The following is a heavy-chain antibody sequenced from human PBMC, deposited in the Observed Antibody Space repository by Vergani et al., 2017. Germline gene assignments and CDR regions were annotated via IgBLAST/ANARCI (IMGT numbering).Heavy chain of an antibody. Sequence: EVQLLESGGGSAQPGESLRLSCVASGFTFTAHGLNWVRQAPGKGLGWVSAISGSGGSTYYADSVKGRFTIAIDNSKNTLYLQMNSLRAEDTAVYYCAKEGGGYCSGGTCYPEYWGQGTLVIVSS. CDR2: ISGSGGST. CDR1: GFTFTAHG. J-gene: IGHJ4*02. CDR3: AKEGGGYCSGGTCYPEY. V-gene: IGHV3-23*01. D-gene: IGHD2-15*01.